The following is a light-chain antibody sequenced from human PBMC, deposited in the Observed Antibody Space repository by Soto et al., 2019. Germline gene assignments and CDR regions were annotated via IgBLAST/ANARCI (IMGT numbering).Light chain of an antibody. V-gene: IGLV1-40*01. CDR2: VNT. CDR1: SSNIGAGYD. J-gene: IGLJ2*01. CDR3: QSYDRSLSGVV. Sequence: QSVLTQPPSVSGAPGQRVTISCTGSSSNIGAGYDVHWYQQLPGTAPKLLIYVNTNRPSGVSGRISGSKSGTSASLAIIGLQAEDEADYYCQSYDRSLSGVVFGGGTQLTVL.